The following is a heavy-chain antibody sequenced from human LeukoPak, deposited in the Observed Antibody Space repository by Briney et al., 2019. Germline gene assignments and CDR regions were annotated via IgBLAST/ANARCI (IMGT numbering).Heavy chain of an antibody. V-gene: IGHV3-30*18. CDR3: AKSGGYYDSSGYYTY. J-gene: IGHJ4*02. Sequence: GGSLRLSCAASGFTFSSYAMSWVRQAPGKGLEWVAVISYDGSNKYYADSVKGRFTISRDNSKNTLYLQMNSLRAEDTAVYYCAKSGGYYDSSGYYTYWGQGTLVTVSS. CDR2: ISYDGSNK. CDR1: GFTFSSYA. D-gene: IGHD3-22*01.